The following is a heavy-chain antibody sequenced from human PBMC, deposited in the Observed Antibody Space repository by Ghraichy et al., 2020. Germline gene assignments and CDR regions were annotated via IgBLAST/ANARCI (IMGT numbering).Heavy chain of an antibody. V-gene: IGHV1-18*01. CDR1: GYTFTSYG. CDR2: ISAYNGDT. D-gene: IGHD5-18*01. Sequence: ASVKVSCKASGYTFTSYGISWVRQAPGQGLEWMGWISAYNGDTNYAQKLQGRVTMTTDTSTSTAYMELRSLRSDDTAVYYCARGPAFGEYRYPHDFWGQGTLVTVSS. J-gene: IGHJ4*02. CDR3: ARGPAFGEYRYPHDF.